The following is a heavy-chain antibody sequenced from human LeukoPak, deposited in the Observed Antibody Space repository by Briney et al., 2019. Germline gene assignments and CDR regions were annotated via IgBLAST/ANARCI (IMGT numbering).Heavy chain of an antibody. D-gene: IGHD3-22*01. CDR1: GYTFTSYD. Sequence: ASVKVSCKASGYTFTSYDINWVRQATGQGLEWMGWMNPNSGNTGYAQKFQGRVTMTRNTSISTAYMELSSLRSEDTAVYYCARGSPPKYYDSSGYCHPWGQGTLVTVSS. CDR3: ARGSPPKYYDSSGYCHP. CDR2: MNPNSGNT. V-gene: IGHV1-8*01. J-gene: IGHJ5*02.